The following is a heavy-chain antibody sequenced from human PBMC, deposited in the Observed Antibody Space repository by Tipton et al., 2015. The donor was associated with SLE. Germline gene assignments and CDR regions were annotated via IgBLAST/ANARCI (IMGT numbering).Heavy chain of an antibody. CDR2: INHSGST. J-gene: IGHJ4*02. V-gene: IGHV4-34*01. D-gene: IGHD6-19*01. CDR3: ARARGAVAGPEDY. Sequence: TLSLTCAVYGGSFSGYYWSWIRQPPGKGLEWIGEINHSGSTNYNSSLKSRVTISVDTSKNQFSLKLSSVTAADTAVYYCARARGAVAGPEDYWGQGTLVTVSS. CDR1: GGSFSGYY.